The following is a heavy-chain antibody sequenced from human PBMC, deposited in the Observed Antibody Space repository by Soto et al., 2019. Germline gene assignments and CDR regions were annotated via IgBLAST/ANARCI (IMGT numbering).Heavy chain of an antibody. J-gene: IGHJ6*03. CDR2: ISAYTGNT. D-gene: IGHD4-4*01. Sequence: VASVKVSCKASGYKFTGFGVSWVRQAPGQGLEWMGWISAYTGNTKYAQKFQGRVSMTMDTSTNTVYMVLRRLKSDDTAVYFCARDRDQGVLTAHYSEMGGWCIGTTVTVSS. CDR3: ARDRDQGVLTAHYSEMGG. V-gene: IGHV1-18*01. CDR1: GYKFTGFG.